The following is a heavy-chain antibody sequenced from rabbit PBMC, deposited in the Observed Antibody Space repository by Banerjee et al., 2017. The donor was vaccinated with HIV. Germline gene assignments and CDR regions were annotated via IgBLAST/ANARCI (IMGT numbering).Heavy chain of an antibody. Sequence: QEQLVESGGGLVQPEGSLTLTCTASGFDFSSTAMCWVRQAPGKGLEWIACIFTDTSGRTDYANWAKGRFTISKTSSTTVTLQMTSLTAADTATYFCARDLAGVIGWNFNLWGPGTLVTVS. CDR3: ARDLAGVIGWNFNL. J-gene: IGHJ4*01. D-gene: IGHD4-1*01. CDR2: IFTDTSGRT. CDR1: GFDFSSTA. V-gene: IGHV1S45*01.